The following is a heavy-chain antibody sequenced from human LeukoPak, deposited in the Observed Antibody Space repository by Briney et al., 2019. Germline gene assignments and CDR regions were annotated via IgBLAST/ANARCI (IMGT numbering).Heavy chain of an antibody. D-gene: IGHD3-9*01. Sequence: ASVKVSCKASGYTFTSYGISWVRQAPGQGLEWMGWISAYNGNTNYAQKLQGRVTMTTDTSTSTAYMELRSLRSDDKAVYYCASRALRYFDWLPNFDYWGQGTLVTVSS. J-gene: IGHJ4*02. V-gene: IGHV1-18*01. CDR1: GYTFTSYG. CDR3: ASRALRYFDWLPNFDY. CDR2: ISAYNGNT.